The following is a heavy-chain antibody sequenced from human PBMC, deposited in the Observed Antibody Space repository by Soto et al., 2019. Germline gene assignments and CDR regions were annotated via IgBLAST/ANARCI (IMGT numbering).Heavy chain of an antibody. CDR1: GFTFSNYY. CDR2: ISSTTNYI. Sequence: GGSLRLSCGASGFTFSNYYMSWIRQAPGKGLEWVSYISSTTNYIYYGDSMKGRFTISRDNAKNSLYLEMNSLRAEDTAVYYCARESEDLTSNFDYWGQGTLVTVSS. V-gene: IGHV3-11*06. J-gene: IGHJ4*02. CDR3: ARESEDLTSNFDY.